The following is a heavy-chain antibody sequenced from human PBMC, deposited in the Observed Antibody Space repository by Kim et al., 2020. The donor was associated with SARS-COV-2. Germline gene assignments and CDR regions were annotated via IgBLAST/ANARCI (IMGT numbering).Heavy chain of an antibody. CDR1: GGSISSSSYY. J-gene: IGHJ4*02. Sequence: SETLSLTCTVSGGSISSSSYYWGWIRQPPGKGLEWIGSIYYSGSTYYNPSLKSRVTISVDTSKNQFSLKLSSVTAADTAVYYCATYYDFWSGYYAAGGAFEYWGQGTLVTVSS. CDR3: ATYYDFWSGYYAAGGAFEY. CDR2: IYYSGST. V-gene: IGHV4-39*01. D-gene: IGHD3-3*01.